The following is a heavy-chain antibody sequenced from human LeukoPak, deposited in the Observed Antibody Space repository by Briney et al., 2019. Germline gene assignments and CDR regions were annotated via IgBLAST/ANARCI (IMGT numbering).Heavy chain of an antibody. CDR3: ARHRFSSGWFALLNYFDP. CDR1: GGSISSSSYY. CDR2: IYYSGST. V-gene: IGHV4-39*01. J-gene: IGHJ5*02. Sequence: SETLSLTCNVSGGSISSSSYYWGWIRQPPGQGLEWIGSIYYSGSTHYNPSLKSRVTISVDTSKNQLSLKVSSVTAADTAVYYRARHRFSSGWFALLNYFDPWGQGTLVTVSS. D-gene: IGHD6-19*01.